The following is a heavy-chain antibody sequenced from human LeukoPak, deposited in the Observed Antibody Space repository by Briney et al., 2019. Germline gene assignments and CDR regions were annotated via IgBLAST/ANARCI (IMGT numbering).Heavy chain of an antibody. Sequence: GGSLRLYCAASGFTFSSYAMSWVRQAPGKGLEWVAVIWYDGSNKYYADSVKGRFTISRDNSKNTLYLQMNSLRAEDTAVYYCARGNGYSYGYHDYWGQGTLVTVSS. V-gene: IGHV3-33*08. CDR2: IWYDGSNK. J-gene: IGHJ4*02. CDR1: GFTFSSYA. D-gene: IGHD5-18*01. CDR3: ARGNGYSYGYHDY.